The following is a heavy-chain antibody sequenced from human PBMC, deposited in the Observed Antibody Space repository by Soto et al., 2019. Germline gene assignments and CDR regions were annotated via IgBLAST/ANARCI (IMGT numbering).Heavy chain of an antibody. CDR2: IYDSGVT. CDR1: GAVVTSGENY. J-gene: IGHJ3*01. CDR3: VRDIANGYTGNV. Sequence: KPSETLSLTCSFSGAVVTSGENYCSWLRQPPGKGLEWLGYIYDSGVTSYTPALKSRVTLSLDRPNNQVSLKLRSVTAADTAVYFCVRDIANGYTGNVWGHRTLLTVSS. D-gene: IGHD2-8*01. V-gene: IGHV4-30-4*08.